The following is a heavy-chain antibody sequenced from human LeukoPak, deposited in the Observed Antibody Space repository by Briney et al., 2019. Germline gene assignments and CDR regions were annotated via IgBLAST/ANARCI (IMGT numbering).Heavy chain of an antibody. J-gene: IGHJ4*02. V-gene: IGHV3-74*01. CDR2: ISSDGSTT. Sequence: GGSLRLSCAASGFSFNSYWMHWVRQVPGKGLVWVSRISSDGSTTSYADSVKGRFTISRDNSKNTLDLQMTGLRAEDTAVYYCARERGRGRDSPWFDYWGQGTLVTVSS. D-gene: IGHD1-26*01. CDR1: GFSFNSYW. CDR3: ARERGRGRDSPWFDY.